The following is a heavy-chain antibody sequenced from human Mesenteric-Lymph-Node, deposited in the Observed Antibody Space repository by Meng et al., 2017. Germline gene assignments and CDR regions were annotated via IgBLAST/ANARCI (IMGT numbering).Heavy chain of an antibody. V-gene: IGHV5-51*01. J-gene: IGHJ4*02. CDR1: GYSFTSYW. CDR2: IYPGDSDT. D-gene: IGHD6-19*01. CDR3: ARHDTVAGSFDY. Sequence: SCKGSGYSFTSYWIGWVRQMPAKGLEWMGIIYPGDSDTRYSPSFQGQVTISADKSISTAYLQWSSLKASDTAIYYCARHDTVAGSFDYWGQGTLVTVSS.